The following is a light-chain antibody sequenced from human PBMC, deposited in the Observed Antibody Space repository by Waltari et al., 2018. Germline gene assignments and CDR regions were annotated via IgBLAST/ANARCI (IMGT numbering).Light chain of an antibody. CDR3: QQRGNWLRT. Sequence: EIMLTQSPATLSLSPGERATLSCRASQSVYSYLAWYQQKPGQAPRLLIYDASSRATGVPARFSGSGSGTDFTLTISSLEPEDFAVYYCQQRGNWLRTFGGGTMVEIK. V-gene: IGKV3-11*01. CDR1: QSVYSY. CDR2: DAS. J-gene: IGKJ4*01.